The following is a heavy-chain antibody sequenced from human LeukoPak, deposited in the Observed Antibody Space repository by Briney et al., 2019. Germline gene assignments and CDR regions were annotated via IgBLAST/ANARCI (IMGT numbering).Heavy chain of an antibody. V-gene: IGHV4-39*02. D-gene: IGHD3-9*01. Sequence: SETLSLTCTVSGGSISSSSYYWGWIRQPPGKGLEWIGSIYYSGSTYYNPSLKSRVTISVDTSKNQFSLKLSSVTAADTAVYYCARDQVERYFDWPTLYYFDYWGQGTLVTVSS. CDR1: GGSISSSSYY. J-gene: IGHJ4*02. CDR3: ARDQVERYFDWPTLYYFDY. CDR2: IYYSGST.